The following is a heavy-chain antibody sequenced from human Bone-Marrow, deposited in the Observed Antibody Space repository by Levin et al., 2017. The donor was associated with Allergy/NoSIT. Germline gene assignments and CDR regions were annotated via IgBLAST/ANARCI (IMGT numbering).Heavy chain of an antibody. CDR3: ARGYCSSTSCYTGFVQHPGSGYYYYYGMDG. Sequence: SGGSLRLSCAASGFTFSSYGMHWVRQAPGKGLEWVAVISYDGSNKYYADSVKGRFTISRDNSKNTLYLQMNSLRAEDTAVYYCARGYCSSTSCYTGFVQHPGSGYYYYYGMDGWGQGTTVTVSS. J-gene: IGHJ6*02. D-gene: IGHD2-2*02. CDR2: ISYDGSNK. CDR1: GFTFSSYG. V-gene: IGHV3-30*03.